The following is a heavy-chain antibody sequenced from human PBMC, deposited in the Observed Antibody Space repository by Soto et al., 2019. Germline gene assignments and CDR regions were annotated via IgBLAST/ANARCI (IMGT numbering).Heavy chain of an antibody. V-gene: IGHV4-30-2*01. J-gene: IGHJ5*02. D-gene: IGHD3-3*01. CDR3: DRGGDYDFWSGYYTGGFDP. CDR1: GGSISSGGYS. CDR2: IYHSGST. Sequence: QLQLQESGSGLVKPSQTLSLTCAVSGGSISSGGYSWSWIRQPPGKGLDWIGYIYHSGSTYYNPSLKSRVTISVDRSKNQFSLKLSSVPAADTAVYYCDRGGDYDFWSGYYTGGFDPWGQGTLVTVSS.